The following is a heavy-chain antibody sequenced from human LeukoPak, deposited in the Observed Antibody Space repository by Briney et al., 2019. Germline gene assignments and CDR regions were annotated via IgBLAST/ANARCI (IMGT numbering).Heavy chain of an antibody. V-gene: IGHV3-66*02. CDR1: GFTFSSYA. CDR3: VRVGSSSNYFDY. Sequence: GGSLRLSCAASGFTFSSYAMSWVRQAPGKGLEWVSVIYSGGSTYYADSVKGRFTSSRDNSKNTLYLQMNSLRAEDTAVYYCVRVGSSSNYFDYWGQGTLVTVSS. J-gene: IGHJ4*02. D-gene: IGHD6-6*01. CDR2: IYSGGST.